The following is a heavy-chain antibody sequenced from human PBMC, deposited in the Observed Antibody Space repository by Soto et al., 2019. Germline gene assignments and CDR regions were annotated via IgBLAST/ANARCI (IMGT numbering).Heavy chain of an antibody. CDR2: ISSDESVT. V-gene: IGHV3-74*01. Sequence: GGSLRLSCAASEFTFSTYWMSWVRQVPGKRLVWVSRISSDESVTNYADSVKGRFTISRDNAKNTLYLQMNSLRVEDTDVYYCARRLVRSSGIVYWGQVTLGTVSS. J-gene: IGHJ4*02. CDR3: ARRLVRSSGIVY. CDR1: EFTFSTYW. D-gene: IGHD5-12*01.